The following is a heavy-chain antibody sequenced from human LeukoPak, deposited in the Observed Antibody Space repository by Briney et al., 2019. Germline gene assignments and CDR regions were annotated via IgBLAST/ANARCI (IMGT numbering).Heavy chain of an antibody. J-gene: IGHJ4*02. CDR1: GFTFSTYF. D-gene: IGHD1-26*01. CDR3: AREASGNYHVSDS. V-gene: IGHV3-11*04. Sequence: GGSLRLSCEASGFTFSTYFISWIRQAPGKGLEWVGYITNSGRSTNYADAVKGRFTISRDNAKKSVYLEMTDLRAEDTAVYYCAREASGNYHVSDSWGQGTLVTVSS. CDR2: ITNSGRST.